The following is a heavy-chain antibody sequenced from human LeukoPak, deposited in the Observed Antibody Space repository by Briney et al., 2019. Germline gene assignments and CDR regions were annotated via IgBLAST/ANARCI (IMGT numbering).Heavy chain of an antibody. J-gene: IGHJ5*02. Sequence: SVKVSCKASGGTFSSYAISWVRQAPGQGLEWMGGIIPIFGTANYAQKFQGRVTITADESTSTAYMELSSLRSEDTAVYYCARGKDQLLLGWFDPWGQGTLVTVSS. V-gene: IGHV1-69*13. CDR2: IIPIFGTA. CDR1: GGTFSSYA. D-gene: IGHD2-2*01. CDR3: ARGKDQLLLGWFDP.